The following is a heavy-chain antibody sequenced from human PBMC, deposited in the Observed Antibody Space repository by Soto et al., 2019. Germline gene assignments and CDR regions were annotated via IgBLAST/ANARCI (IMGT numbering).Heavy chain of an antibody. V-gene: IGHV4-31*03. CDR3: ARDPAGSGSYWDY. D-gene: IGHD3-10*01. Sequence: QVQLQESGPGLVKPSQTLSLTCTVSGGSISSGGYYWSWIRQHPGKGLEWIGYICYSGSTYYTPSIKSRVTISVDTSQNPFSLRLSSVTAADTAMYYCARDPAGSGSYWDYWGQGTLVTVSS. CDR2: ICYSGST. CDR1: GGSISSGGYY. J-gene: IGHJ4*02.